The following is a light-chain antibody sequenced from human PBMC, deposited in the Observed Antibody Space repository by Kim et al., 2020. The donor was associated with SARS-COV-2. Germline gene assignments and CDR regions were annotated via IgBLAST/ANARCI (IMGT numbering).Light chain of an antibody. V-gene: IGLV3-21*04. Sequence: PGKTARITCGGKNIGIKSVHWYQQKPGQAPKLVIYYDRDRPSGIPERFSGSNSGNTATLTISRVDAGDEADYYCQVWDSSSDHHFFGTGTKVTVL. CDR2: YDR. CDR3: QVWDSSSDHHF. CDR1: NIGIKS. J-gene: IGLJ1*01.